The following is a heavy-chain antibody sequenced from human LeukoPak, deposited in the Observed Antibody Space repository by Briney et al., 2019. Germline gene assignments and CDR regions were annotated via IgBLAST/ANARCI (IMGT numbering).Heavy chain of an antibody. CDR1: GFTFSSYSLN. CDR3: TRTPGYSNGWDFDY. CDR2: IYYSGST. V-gene: IGHV4-59*05. Sequence: GSLPLSCAASGFTFSSYSLNWVRQAPGKGLEWIGSIYYSGSTYYNPSLKSRVTISVDTSKNQFSLKLSSVTAADTAVYYCTRTPGYSNGWDFDYWGQRCLVSVSS. J-gene: IGHJ4*02. D-gene: IGHD6-19*01.